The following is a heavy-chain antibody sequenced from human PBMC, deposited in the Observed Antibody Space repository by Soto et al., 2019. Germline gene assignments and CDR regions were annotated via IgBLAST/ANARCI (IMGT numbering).Heavy chain of an antibody. V-gene: IGHV3-21*06. CDR2: ISSTTNYI. Sequence: EVQLVESGGGLVKPGGSLRLSCGAYGFTYTRYSMNWVRQAPGKGLEWGSSISSTTNYIYYGDSMKGRFTISRDNAKNSLYLEMNSLRAEDTAVYYCARESEDLTSNFDYWGQGTLVTVSS. CDR3: ARESEDLTSNFDY. CDR1: GFTYTRYS. J-gene: IGHJ4*02.